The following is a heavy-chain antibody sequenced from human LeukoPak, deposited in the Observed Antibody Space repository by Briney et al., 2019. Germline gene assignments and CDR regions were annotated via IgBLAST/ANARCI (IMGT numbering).Heavy chain of an antibody. CDR3: ARVSSTNHAFDI. V-gene: IGHV4-34*01. CDR1: GGSFSGYY. Sequence: PSETLSLTCAVYGGSFSGYYWSWIRQPPGKGLEWIGEINHSGSTNYNPSLKSRVTISVDTSKNQFSLKLSSVTAADTAVYYCARVSSTNHAFDIWGQGTMVTVSS. J-gene: IGHJ3*02. D-gene: IGHD1/OR15-1a*01. CDR2: INHSGST.